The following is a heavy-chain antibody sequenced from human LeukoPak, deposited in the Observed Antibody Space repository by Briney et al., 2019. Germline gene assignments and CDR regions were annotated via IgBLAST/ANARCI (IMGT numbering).Heavy chain of an antibody. CDR3: ARVLEGEYDSSGYYAFDI. CDR2: IYHSGST. Sequence: SQTLSLTCTVSGYSISSGYYWGWIRQPPGKGLEWIGSIYHSGSTYYNPSLKSRVTISVDTSKNQFSLKLSSVTAADTAVYYCARVLEGEYDSSGYYAFDIWGQGTMVTVSS. J-gene: IGHJ3*02. V-gene: IGHV4-38-2*02. CDR1: GYSISSGYY. D-gene: IGHD3-22*01.